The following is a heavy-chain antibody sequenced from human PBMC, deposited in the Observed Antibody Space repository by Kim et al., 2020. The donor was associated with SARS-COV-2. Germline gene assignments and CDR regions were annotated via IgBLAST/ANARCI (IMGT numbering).Heavy chain of an antibody. CDR2: INHSGST. V-gene: IGHV4-34*01. CDR3: ARQFGKLGPNDY. Sequence: SETLSLTCAVYGGSFSGYYWSWIRQPPGKGLEWIGEINHSGSTNYNPSLKSRVTISVDTSKNQFSLKLSSVTAADTAVYYCARQFGKLGPNDYWGQGTLVTVSS. CDR1: GGSFSGYY. J-gene: IGHJ4*02. D-gene: IGHD3-10*01.